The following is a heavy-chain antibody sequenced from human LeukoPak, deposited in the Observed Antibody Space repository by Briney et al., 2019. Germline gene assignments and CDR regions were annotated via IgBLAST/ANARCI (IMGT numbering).Heavy chain of an antibody. D-gene: IGHD2-15*01. V-gene: IGHV3-30*02. J-gene: IGHJ6*03. CDR1: GFTFSSYG. CDR2: IRYDGTYK. Sequence: GGSLRLSCAASGFTFSSYGVHWVRQAPGKGLEWVSFIRYDGTYKYYADSVKGRFTISRDNSRNTLYLQMNSLRAEDTAIYYCAKNGDRGAYCSGGTCYPYYYYYMDVWGKGTTVTISS. CDR3: AKNGDRGAYCSGGTCYPYYYYYMDV.